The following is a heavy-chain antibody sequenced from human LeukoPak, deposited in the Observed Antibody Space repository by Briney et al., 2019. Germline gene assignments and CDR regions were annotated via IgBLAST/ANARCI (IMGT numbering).Heavy chain of an antibody. V-gene: IGHV3-7*01. CDR3: ARDGLASCGGDCYSKYYYYYGMDV. Sequence: GGSLRLSCAASGFTFSDYYMSWVRQAPGKGLEWVANIKQDGSDTYYVDSVKGRFTISRDNAKNSLYLQMNTLRVEDTAVYYCARDGLASCGGDCYSKYYYYYGMDVWGQGTTVTVSS. J-gene: IGHJ6*02. CDR1: GFTFSDYY. CDR2: IKQDGSDT. D-gene: IGHD2-21*02.